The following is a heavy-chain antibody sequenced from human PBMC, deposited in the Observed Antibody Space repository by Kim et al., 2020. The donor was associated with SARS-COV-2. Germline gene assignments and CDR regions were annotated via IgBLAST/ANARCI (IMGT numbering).Heavy chain of an antibody. Sequence: SETLSLTCAVYGGSFSDYSWSWIRQPPGKGLEWIGEINHRGSTNYNPSLKSRVTISVDTSKNQFSLKLSSVTAADTAVYYCARGRGGISMLAVVITAAEYYFDYWGRGTLVTVSS. D-gene: IGHD3-22*01. CDR1: GGSFSDYS. CDR3: ARGRGGISMLAVVITAAEYYFDY. J-gene: IGHJ4*02. CDR2: INHRGST. V-gene: IGHV4-34*01.